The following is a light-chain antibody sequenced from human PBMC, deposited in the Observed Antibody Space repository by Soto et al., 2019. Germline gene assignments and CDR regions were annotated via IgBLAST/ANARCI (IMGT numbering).Light chain of an antibody. CDR2: GAS. Sequence: EIVMTQSPATLSVSPGERATLSCRASQSVSGNLAWYQQKPGQAPRLLIYGASTRATAIPARFSGSGSETEFTLTISSLQSEDFVVYYCQQYNNWPPAFGQGTKMEIK. CDR3: QQYNNWPPA. J-gene: IGKJ1*01. V-gene: IGKV3-15*01. CDR1: QSVSGN.